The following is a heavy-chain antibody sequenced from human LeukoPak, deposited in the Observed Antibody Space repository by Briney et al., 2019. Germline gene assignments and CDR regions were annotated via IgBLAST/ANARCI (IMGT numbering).Heavy chain of an antibody. CDR1: GFTFSSYT. CDR2: ISSTSTYI. V-gene: IGHV3-21*06. CDR3: ARGMRQIDDAFDL. J-gene: IGHJ3*01. Sequence: RPGGSLRLSCAASGFTFSSYTMNWVRQAPGKGLEWVSSISSTSTYIHDADSVKGRFTIYRDNAKNSLYLQMNSLRAEDTAMYYCARGMRQIDDAFDLWGQGTMVTVSS. D-gene: IGHD6-25*01.